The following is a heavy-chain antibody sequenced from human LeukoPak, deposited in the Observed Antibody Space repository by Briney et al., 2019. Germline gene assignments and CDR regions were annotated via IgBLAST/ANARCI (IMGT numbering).Heavy chain of an antibody. V-gene: IGHV3-7*04. CDR1: GFTFSSYW. D-gene: IGHD1-1*01. J-gene: IGHJ4*02. Sequence: PGGSLRLSCAASGFTFSSYWMSWVRQAPGKGLQWVANIKQDGGEIYYLDSVKGRFTISRDNAKNSLYLQMNSLRAEDTAVYYCARLEAAQTYDYWGQGTLVTVSS. CDR3: ARLEAAQTYDY. CDR2: IKQDGGEI.